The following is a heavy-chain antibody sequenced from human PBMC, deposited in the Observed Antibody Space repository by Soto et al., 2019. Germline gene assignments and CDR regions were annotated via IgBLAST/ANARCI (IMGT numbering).Heavy chain of an antibody. V-gene: IGHV3-20*04. CDR3: ARRSSTSCYVLASFDY. Sequence: EVELVESGGGVVRPGGSLRLSCAASGFTFDDYAMSWVRQGPGKGLEWVASINWNAGSTTYADSVKGRFTISRDNAKNSLYLQINRLRADDTGLYYCARRSSTSCYVLASFDYWGQGTLVTVSS. CDR2: INWNAGST. CDR1: GFTFDDYA. D-gene: IGHD2-2*01. J-gene: IGHJ4*02.